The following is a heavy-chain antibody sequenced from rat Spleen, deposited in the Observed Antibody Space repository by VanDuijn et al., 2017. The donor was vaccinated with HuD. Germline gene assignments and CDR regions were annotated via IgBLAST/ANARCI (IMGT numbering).Heavy chain of an antibody. CDR1: GFTFSNHD. Sequence: EVKLVETGGGLGHPGESLKLSCVASGFTFSNHDMAWVRQAPTKGLEWIASISAGGGITYYRDSVKGRFTISRDNAKNTQYLQMDSLRSEDTGTYYCAVAGYGYWGQGTLVTVSS. J-gene: IGHJ3*01. CDR2: ISAGGGIT. V-gene: IGHV5S13*01. CDR3: AVAGYGY.